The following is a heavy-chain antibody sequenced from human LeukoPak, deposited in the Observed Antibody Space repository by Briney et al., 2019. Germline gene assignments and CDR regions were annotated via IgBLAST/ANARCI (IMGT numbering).Heavy chain of an antibody. D-gene: IGHD5-18*01. CDR1: GCTFSSYG. J-gene: IGHJ4*02. CDR2: IWYDGSKK. V-gene: IGHV3-33*06. CDR3: PKDLRRSGYSYRSFDY. Sequence: GGSLRLSCAASGCTFSSYGMHWVRQAPGKGLEWVAVIWYDGSKKYYADSVKGRFTSSRDNSKNTLYLQMNSLRAEDTAVYYCPKDLRRSGYSYRSFDYWGQGTLVTVSS.